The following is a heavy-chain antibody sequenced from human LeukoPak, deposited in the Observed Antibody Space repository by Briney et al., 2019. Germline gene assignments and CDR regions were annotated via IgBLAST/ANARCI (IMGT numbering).Heavy chain of an antibody. V-gene: IGHV1-2*02. CDR2: INPNSGGT. Sequence: ASVKVSCKASGYTFTGYYMHWVRQAPGQGLEWMGWINPNSGGTNYAQKFQGRVTMTRDTSISTAYMELSRLRSDDTAVYYCARAPADYGGNSPYFDYWGQGTLVTVSS. CDR1: GYTFTGYY. D-gene: IGHD4-23*01. J-gene: IGHJ4*02. CDR3: ARAPADYGGNSPYFDY.